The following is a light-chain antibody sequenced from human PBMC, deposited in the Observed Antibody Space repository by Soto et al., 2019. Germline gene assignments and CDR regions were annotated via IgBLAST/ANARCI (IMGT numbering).Light chain of an antibody. J-gene: IGKJ2*01. V-gene: IGKV3-15*01. CDR1: QSVRSH. CDR2: AAS. Sequence: ETVMTQSPATLSVSPGERATLSCRASQSVRSHLAWYQQKPGQAPRLLIYAASTRATGVPDRFSGGGSGTEFTLTISSLHSEDFAVYYCQQYNDWPFTFGQGTKLEIK. CDR3: QQYNDWPFT.